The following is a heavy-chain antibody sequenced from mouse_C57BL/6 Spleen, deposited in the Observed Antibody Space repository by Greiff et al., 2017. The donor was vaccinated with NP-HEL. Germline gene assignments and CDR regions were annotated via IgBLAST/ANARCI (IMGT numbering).Heavy chain of an antibody. CDR1: GFTFSDAW. D-gene: IGHD2-4*01. CDR2: IRNKANNHAT. J-gene: IGHJ3*01. CDR3: TIYYDYDGGFAY. Sequence: EVKLEESGGGLVQPGGSMKLSCAASGFTFSDAWMDWVRPSPEKGLEWVAEIRNKANNHATYYAESVKGRFTISRDDSKSSVYLQMNSLRAEDTGIYYCTIYYDYDGGFAYWGQGTLVTVSA. V-gene: IGHV6-6*01.